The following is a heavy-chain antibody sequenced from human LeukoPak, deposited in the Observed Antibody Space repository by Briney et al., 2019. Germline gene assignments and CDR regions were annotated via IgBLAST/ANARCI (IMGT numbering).Heavy chain of an antibody. Sequence: GGSLRLSCAASGFTFSSYAMSWVRQAPGKGLEWVSAISGSGGSTYYADSVKGRFTTSRDNSKNTLYLQMNSLRAEDTAVYYCATLGAIFGVAVDYWGQGTLVTVSS. V-gene: IGHV3-23*01. J-gene: IGHJ4*02. CDR3: ATLGAIFGVAVDY. CDR1: GFTFSSYA. CDR2: ISGSGGST. D-gene: IGHD3-3*01.